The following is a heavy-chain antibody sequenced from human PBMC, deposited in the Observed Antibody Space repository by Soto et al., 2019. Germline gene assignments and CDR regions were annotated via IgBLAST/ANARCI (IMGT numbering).Heavy chain of an antibody. CDR3: ARDGSRYDFWSGPYYFDY. D-gene: IGHD3-3*01. V-gene: IGHV4-61*08. J-gene: IGHJ4*02. CDR2: IYYSGST. CDR1: GGSISSGGYY. Sequence: SETLSLTCTVSGGSISSGGYYWSWLRQHPGKGLKWIGYIYYSGSTNYNPSLKSRVTISVDTSKNQFSLKLSSVSAADTAVYYCARDGSRYDFWSGPYYFDYWGQGTLVTVSS.